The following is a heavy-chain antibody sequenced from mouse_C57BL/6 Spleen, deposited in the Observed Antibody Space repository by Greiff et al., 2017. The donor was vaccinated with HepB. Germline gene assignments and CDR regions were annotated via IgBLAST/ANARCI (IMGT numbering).Heavy chain of an antibody. Sequence: EVKLQESGPELVKPGASVKISCKASGYSFTDYNMNWVKQSTGKSLEWIGVINPNYGTTSYNQKFKGKATLTVDQSSSTAYMQLNSLTSEDSAVYYCARGMVTTYYYAMDYWGQGTSVTVSS. V-gene: IGHV1-39*01. CDR1: GYSFTDYN. CDR2: INPNYGTT. J-gene: IGHJ4*01. CDR3: ARGMVTTYYYAMDY. D-gene: IGHD2-1*01.